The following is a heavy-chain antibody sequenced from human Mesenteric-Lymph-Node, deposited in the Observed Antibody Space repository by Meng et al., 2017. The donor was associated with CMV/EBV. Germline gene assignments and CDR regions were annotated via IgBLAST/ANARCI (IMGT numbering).Heavy chain of an antibody. CDR3: ARERGEQLWSKRYYYYGMDV. D-gene: IGHD5-18*01. CDR2: VDPSGGGT. V-gene: IGHV1-46*01. J-gene: IGHJ6*02. CDR1: SYY. Sequence: SYYMHWVERAPGQGLEWMGIVDPSGGGTSYAQKFQGRVTMTRDTSTSTVYMELSSLRSEDTAVYYCARERGEQLWSKRYYYYGMDVWGQGTTVTVSS.